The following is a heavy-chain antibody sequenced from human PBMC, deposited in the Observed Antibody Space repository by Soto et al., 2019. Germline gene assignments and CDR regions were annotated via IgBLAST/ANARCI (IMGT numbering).Heavy chain of an antibody. V-gene: IGHV4-39*01. Sequence: SETLSLTCTVSGGSIISSSYYWGWIRQPPGKGLEWIGSIYYSGSTYYNPSLKSRVTISVDTSKNQFSLKLSSVTAADTAVYYCARECCVINSGYDSDYWGQGTLVTVSS. D-gene: IGHD5-12*01. CDR2: IYYSGST. J-gene: IGHJ4*02. CDR3: ARECCVINSGYDSDY. CDR1: GGSIISSSYY.